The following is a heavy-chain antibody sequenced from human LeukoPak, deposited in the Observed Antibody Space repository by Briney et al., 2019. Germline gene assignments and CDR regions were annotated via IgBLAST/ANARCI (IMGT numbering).Heavy chain of an antibody. CDR1: GFIFSSHW. Sequence: GGSLRLSCTASGFIFSSHWMTWVRQSPGKGLEWVANIKEDGSVKYYVDSVKGRFTISRDNTKNALYLQMNSLRAEDTAAYYCASRHCSGGDCYFAGADPFDHWGQGTLVTVSS. CDR3: ASRHCSGGDCYFAGADPFDH. D-gene: IGHD2-21*01. V-gene: IGHV3-7*03. J-gene: IGHJ4*02. CDR2: IKEDGSVK.